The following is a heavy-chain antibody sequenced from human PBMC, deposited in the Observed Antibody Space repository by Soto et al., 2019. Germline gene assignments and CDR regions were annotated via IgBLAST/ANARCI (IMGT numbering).Heavy chain of an antibody. CDR1: GGSISTSNW. CDR2: AYHSGST. CDR3: ARLIGNSWLDS. D-gene: IGHD2-8*01. V-gene: IGHV4-4*02. Sequence: PSETLSLTCAVPGGSISTSNWWSWVRQPPGKGLEWIGEAYHSGSTNYNPSFKSRVAMSVDTSNNQLSLQLNSVTPDDTAVYYCARLIGNSWLDSWGQGTLVTVSS. J-gene: IGHJ5*01.